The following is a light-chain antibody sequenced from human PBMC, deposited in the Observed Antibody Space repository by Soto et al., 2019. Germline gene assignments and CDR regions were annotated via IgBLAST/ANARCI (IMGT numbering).Light chain of an antibody. CDR3: SSYTGSTTLYC. Sequence: QSVITQLASVSGSPGQSITISCTGTSSDVGTYNYVSWYQQRPAKAPKVIIYEVTYRPSGVSNRLSGSTPGKTASLTISGLQAEHAAEYYCSSYTGSTTLYCLGTWTEVTV. J-gene: IGLJ1*01. CDR2: EVT. CDR1: SSDVGTYNY. V-gene: IGLV2-14*01.